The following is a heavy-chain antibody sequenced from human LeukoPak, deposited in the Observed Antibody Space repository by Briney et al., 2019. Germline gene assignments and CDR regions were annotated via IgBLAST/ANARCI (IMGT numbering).Heavy chain of an antibody. CDR3: AKWRQLVHTFDI. CDR1: GFTFSSYS. CDR2: ISSSSSYI. D-gene: IGHD6-13*01. Sequence: PGGSLRLSCAASGFTFSSYSMNWVRQAPGKGLEWVSSISSSSSYIYYADSVKGRFTISRDNAKNSLYLQMNSLRAEDTAVYYCAKWRQLVHTFDIWGQGTMVTVSS. V-gene: IGHV3-21*01. J-gene: IGHJ3*02.